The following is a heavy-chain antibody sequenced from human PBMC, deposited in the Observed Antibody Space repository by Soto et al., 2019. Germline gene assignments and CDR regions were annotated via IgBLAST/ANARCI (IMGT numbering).Heavy chain of an antibody. D-gene: IGHD3-22*01. CDR1: GGSVRSGSYY. CDR3: ARDSSGRHDY. Sequence: PSETLSPTCSVSGGSVRSGSYYWTWIRQPPGKGLEWIGYIYQSGTTNYNASLKSRVTISIDTSKNQFFLKLNSVTAADTAVYYCARDSSGRHDYWGQGTLVTVSS. V-gene: IGHV4-61*01. CDR2: IYQSGTT. J-gene: IGHJ4*02.